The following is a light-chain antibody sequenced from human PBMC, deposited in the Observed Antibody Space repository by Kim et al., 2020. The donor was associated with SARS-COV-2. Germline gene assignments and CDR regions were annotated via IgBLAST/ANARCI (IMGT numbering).Light chain of an antibody. Sequence: DIVLTQTPLSSSVTLGQPASITCRSSQSPVHSDGNIYLNWLHQRPGQAPRLLIYKISTRLSGVPDRFSGSGAGTDFTLKISRVEAEDVGIYYCMQVSKFPNSFGQGPKLEI. CDR1: QSPVHSDGNIY. V-gene: IGKV2-24*01. J-gene: IGKJ2*03. CDR2: KIS. CDR3: MQVSKFPNS.